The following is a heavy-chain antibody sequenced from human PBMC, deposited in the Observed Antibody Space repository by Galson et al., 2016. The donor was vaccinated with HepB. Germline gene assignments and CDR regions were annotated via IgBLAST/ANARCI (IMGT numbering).Heavy chain of an antibody. CDR2: IDPSDSYT. J-gene: IGHJ6*02. CDR3: ARDVSMEVAGKYYCFGMDV. D-gene: IGHD6-19*01. V-gene: IGHV5-10-1*01. CDR1: GYTFNTYW. Sequence: QSGAEVKKPGESLRISCQASGYTFNTYWIAWVRQMPGKGLEWMGRIDPSDSYTNYSPSFQGHVTISVDKSITTAYLQWNSLKASDTAIYYCARDVSMEVAGKYYCFGMDVWGQGTTVTVSS.